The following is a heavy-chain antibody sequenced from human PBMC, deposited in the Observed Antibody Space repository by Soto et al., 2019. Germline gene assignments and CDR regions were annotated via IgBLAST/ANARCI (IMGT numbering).Heavy chain of an antibody. CDR1: GGSTSSDNY. CDR2: IYYSGNT. V-gene: IGHV4-30-4*01. CDR3: AREGGESSDGLYYFDS. Sequence: SETLSLTCTVSGGSTSSDNYWSWIRQPPGKGLEWIGHIYYSGNTDYNPSLKSRLAISIDTSKNQFSLKLSSVTAADTAVYFCAREGGESSDGLYYFDSWGQGSLVTVPQ. J-gene: IGHJ4*02. D-gene: IGHD3-16*01.